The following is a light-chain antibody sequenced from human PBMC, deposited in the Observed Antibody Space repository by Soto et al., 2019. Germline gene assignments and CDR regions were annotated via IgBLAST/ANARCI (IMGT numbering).Light chain of an antibody. J-gene: IGKJ5*01. CDR3: QQYENLPT. CDR2: DAS. Sequence: IQVTQSPSSLSASVGDRVTITCQASQNINNYLNWYQQKPGRAPKLLIYDASNLEAGVPSRFRGSGSGTDFTFTISRLQPEDIATYYCQQYENLPTFGQRTLLEIK. V-gene: IGKV1-33*01. CDR1: QNINNY.